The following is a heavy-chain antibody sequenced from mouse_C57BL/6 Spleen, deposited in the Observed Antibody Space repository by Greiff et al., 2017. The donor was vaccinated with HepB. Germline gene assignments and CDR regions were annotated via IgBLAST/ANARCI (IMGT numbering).Heavy chain of an antibody. Sequence: EVQLQQSGAELVRPGASVKLSCTASGFNIKDYYMHWVKQRPEQGLEWIGRIDPEDGDTEYAPKFQGKATMTADTSSNTAYLQLSSLTSEDTAVYYGTTYNYYGSSSYYFDYWGQGTTLTVSS. J-gene: IGHJ2*01. CDR2: IDPEDGDT. D-gene: IGHD1-1*01. CDR3: TTYNYYGSSSYYFDY. CDR1: GFNIKDYY. V-gene: IGHV14-1*01.